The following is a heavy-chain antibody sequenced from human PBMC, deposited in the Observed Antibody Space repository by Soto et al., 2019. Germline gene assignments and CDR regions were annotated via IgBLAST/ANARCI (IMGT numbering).Heavy chain of an antibody. D-gene: IGHD1-26*01. V-gene: IGHV1-18*01. CDR1: GYSFTSHG. Sequence: QGQLVQSGSEVKEPGASVKVSCKASGYSFTSHGISWVRQAPGQGLEWVGRINTYNGNRDYGQNVQGRLTMTTDTSTNTVYMELRSLKSDDTAVYYCVRDLRVGANTDALNVWGQGTVVTVSS. CDR3: VRDLRVGANTDALNV. J-gene: IGHJ3*01. CDR2: INTYNGNR.